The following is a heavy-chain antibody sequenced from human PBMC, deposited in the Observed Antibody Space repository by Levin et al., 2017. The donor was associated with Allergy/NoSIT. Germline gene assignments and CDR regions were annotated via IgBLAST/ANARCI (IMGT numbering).Heavy chain of an antibody. D-gene: IGHD2-2*01. CDR2: INPSGGST. V-gene: IGHV1-46*01. CDR1: GYTFTSYY. Sequence: ASVKVSCKASGYTFTSYYMHWVRQAPGQGLERMGIINPSGGSTSYAQKFQGRVTMTRDTSTSTVYMELSSLRSEDTAVYYCAREGYCSSTSCYDYGMDVWGQGTTVTVSS. J-gene: IGHJ6*02. CDR3: AREGYCSSTSCYDYGMDV.